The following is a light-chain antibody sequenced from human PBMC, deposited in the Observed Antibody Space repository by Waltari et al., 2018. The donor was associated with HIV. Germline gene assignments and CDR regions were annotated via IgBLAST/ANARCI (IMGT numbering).Light chain of an antibody. J-gene: IGLJ2*01. Sequence: QSVLTQPPSVSGAPGQRVTISCTGSSSNVGAGYDVHWYQQLPGTTPKLLIYGNNNRPSGVPDRFSGSKSGTSASLAITGLQADDEADYYCQSYDSSLVIFVGGTKLTVL. CDR2: GNN. CDR3: QSYDSSLVI. V-gene: IGLV1-40*01. CDR1: SSNVGAGYD.